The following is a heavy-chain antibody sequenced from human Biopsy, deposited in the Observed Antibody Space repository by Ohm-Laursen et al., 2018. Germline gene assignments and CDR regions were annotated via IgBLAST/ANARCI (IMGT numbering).Heavy chain of an antibody. D-gene: IGHD3-3*01. V-gene: IGHV1-69*17. CDR1: GGTFSNYA. J-gene: IGHJ4*02. Sequence: SSVKVSCKVSGGTFSNYAISWVRQAPGEGLEWMGGIIAVSGLVNYAPKFQGRVSITADKSTTTTYMELSNLKSEDTAVYYCATPFQYYDSWGGYPPFDHWGQGTLVTVSS. CDR3: ATPFQYYDSWGGYPPFDH. CDR2: IIAVSGLV.